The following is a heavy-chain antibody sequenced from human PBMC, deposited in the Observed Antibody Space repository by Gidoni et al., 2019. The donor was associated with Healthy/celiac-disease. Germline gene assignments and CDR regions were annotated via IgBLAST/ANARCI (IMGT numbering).Heavy chain of an antibody. CDR2: IRSKANSYAT. D-gene: IGHD5-12*01. J-gene: IGHJ4*02. CDR1: GFTFSGSA. Sequence: EVQLVESGGGLVQPGGSLKLSCAASGFTFSGSAMHWVRQASGKGLEWVGRIRSKANSYATAYAASVKGRFTISRDDSKNTAYLQMNSLKTEDTAVYYCTRLAYSGYDPFDYWGQGTLVTVSS. V-gene: IGHV3-73*01. CDR3: TRLAYSGYDPFDY.